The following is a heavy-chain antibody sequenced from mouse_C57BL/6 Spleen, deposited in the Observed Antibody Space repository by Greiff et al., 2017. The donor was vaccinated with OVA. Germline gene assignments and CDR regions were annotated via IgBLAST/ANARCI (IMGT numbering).Heavy chain of an antibody. CDR3: ARSPITTVVATNAMDD. J-gene: IGHJ4*01. D-gene: IGHD1-1*01. CDR1: GYAFSSSW. Sequence: VQLQQSGPELVKPGASVKISCKASGYAFSSSWMNWVKQRPGKGLEWIGRIYPGDGDTNYNGKFKGKATLTADKSSSTAYMQLSSLTSEDSAVYFCARSPITTVVATNAMDDWGQGTSVTVSS. CDR2: IYPGDGDT. V-gene: IGHV1-82*01.